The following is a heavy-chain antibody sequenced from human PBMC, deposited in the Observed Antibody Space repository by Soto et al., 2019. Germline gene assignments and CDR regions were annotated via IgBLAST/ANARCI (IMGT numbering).Heavy chain of an antibody. CDR1: GFSVSGDY. CDR2: NRGGTT. J-gene: IGHJ3*02. CDR3: ARATEWNALDI. V-gene: IGHV3-53*02. D-gene: IGHD3-3*01. Sequence: DVQLVETGGGLIQPGGSLRLSCAASGFSVSGDYMNWVRQGPGKGLEWVSVNRGGTTYYADSVRGRFTISRDESENTLFLQMNSLRAEDTAVYYCARATEWNALDIWGQGTMVTVSS.